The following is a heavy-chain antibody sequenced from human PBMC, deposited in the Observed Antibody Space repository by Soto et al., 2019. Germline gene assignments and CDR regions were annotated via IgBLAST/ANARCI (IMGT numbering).Heavy chain of an antibody. V-gene: IGHV3-33*01. Sequence: QVQLVESGGGVVQPGRSLRLSCAASGFTFSSYGMHWVRQAPGKGLEWVAVIWYDGSNKYYADSVKGRFTISRDNSKNTLYLQMNSLRAEDTAVYYCARDRLSLQAVSYLFDYWGQGTLVTVSS. CDR1: GFTFSSYG. D-gene: IGHD5-18*01. CDR3: ARDRLSLQAVSYLFDY. CDR2: IWYDGSNK. J-gene: IGHJ4*02.